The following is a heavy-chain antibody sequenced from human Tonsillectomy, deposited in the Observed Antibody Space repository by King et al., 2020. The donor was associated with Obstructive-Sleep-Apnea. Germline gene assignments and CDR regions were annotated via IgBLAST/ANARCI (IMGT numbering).Heavy chain of an antibody. CDR1: GGTFSSYA. J-gene: IGHJ4*02. CDR2: IIPIFGTA. CDR3: ARDNEREGRRFDY. V-gene: IGHV1-69*01. Sequence: VQLVESGAEVKKPGSSVKVSCKASGGTFSSYAISWVRQAPGQGLEWMGGIIPIFGTANYAQKFQGRVTITADESTSTAYMELSSLRSEDTAVYYCARDNEREGRRFDYWGQGTLVIVSS. D-gene: IGHD1-26*01.